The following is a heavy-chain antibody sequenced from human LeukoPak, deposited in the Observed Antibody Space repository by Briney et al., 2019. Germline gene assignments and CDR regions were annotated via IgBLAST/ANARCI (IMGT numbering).Heavy chain of an antibody. J-gene: IGHJ4*02. CDR3: ARGVRYYFDY. V-gene: IGHV4-34*01. CDR1: GGSLSGYY. CDR2: INHSGST. Sequence: SETLSLTCAVYGGSLSGYYWSWIRQPPGKGLEWIGEINHSGSTNYNPSLKSRVTISVDTSKNQFSLKLSSVTAADTAVYYCARGVRYYFDYWGQGTLVTVSS.